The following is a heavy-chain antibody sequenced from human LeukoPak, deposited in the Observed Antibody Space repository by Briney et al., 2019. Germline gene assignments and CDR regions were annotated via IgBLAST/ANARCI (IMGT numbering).Heavy chain of an antibody. CDR1: GDSISSSSFY. D-gene: IGHD3-22*01. CDR2: IYYSGST. V-gene: IGHV4-30-4*08. CDR3: ARGDVYYYDSSGNGYLGY. Sequence: KPSETLSLTCTVSGDSISSSSFYWGWIRQPPGKGLEWIGYIYYSGSTYYNPSLKSRVTISVDTSKNQFSLKLSSVTAADTAVYYCARGDVYYYDSSGNGYLGYWGQGTLVTVSS. J-gene: IGHJ4*02.